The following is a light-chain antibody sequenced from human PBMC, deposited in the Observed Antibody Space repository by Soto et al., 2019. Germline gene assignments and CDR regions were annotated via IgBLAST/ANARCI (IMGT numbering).Light chain of an antibody. CDR3: QQYDTLPVT. CDR2: DAS. J-gene: IGKJ5*01. V-gene: IGKV1-33*01. CDR1: QDISNY. Sequence: DIQMTQSPSSLSASVGDRVIITCQASQDISNYLNWYQQKPGKAPKLLIYDASNLQTGVPSRFSGSGSGTDFTFTISSLQPEDIATYYCQQYDTLPVTFGKGTRLEIK.